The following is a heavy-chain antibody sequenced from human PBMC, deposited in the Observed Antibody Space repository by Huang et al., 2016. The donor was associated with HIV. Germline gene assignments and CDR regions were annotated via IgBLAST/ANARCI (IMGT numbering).Heavy chain of an antibody. CDR1: GYTFTNYE. CDR3: ARGFGINYNHEAFDV. CDR2: MNPKSGNV. J-gene: IGHJ3*01. D-gene: IGHD3-10*01. V-gene: IGHV1-8*01. Sequence: QIQLAQSGAEVKKPGASVKVSCKDSGYTFTNYEINWVRQACGQGLECMGWMNPKSGNVGYTKKFQGRVAILRNSSINTSYLEVTSLTSEDTAVYYCARGFGINYNHEAFDVWGQGTMVTVSS.